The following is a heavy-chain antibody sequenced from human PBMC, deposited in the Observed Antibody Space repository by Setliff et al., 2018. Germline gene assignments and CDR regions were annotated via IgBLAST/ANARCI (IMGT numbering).Heavy chain of an antibody. CDR3: AKEPAVSLTEAVRRTYYDYAMDA. CDR1: GYTFSNYG. J-gene: IGHJ6*02. CDR2: VTIYNGNT. Sequence: ASVKVSCKASGYTFSNYGVTWVRQAPGQGLEWMGWVTIYNGNTKYAQNLQGRLTLTTDISTSTAYMELGSLRSDDTAIYFCAKEPAVSLTEAVRRTYYDYAMDAWGQGTTVTVSS. V-gene: IGHV1-18*01. D-gene: IGHD3-9*01.